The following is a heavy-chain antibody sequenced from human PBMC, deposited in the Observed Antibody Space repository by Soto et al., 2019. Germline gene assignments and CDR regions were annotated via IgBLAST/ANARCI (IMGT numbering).Heavy chain of an antibody. J-gene: IGHJ6*02. D-gene: IGHD6-19*01. CDR1: GSAITRYY. CDR2: INLGGGSE. V-gene: IGHV1-46*01. CDR3: ARDTSGWSLNGLDV. Sequence: QVDLVQSGAEVKKPGASVTISCKASGSAITRYYIHWVRQAPGRGLEWMGIINLGGGSESYAQKFQERVTIDKDTSTGTVYMDLRSLRTEDTAVYYCARDTSGWSLNGLDVWGQGTTVNVSS.